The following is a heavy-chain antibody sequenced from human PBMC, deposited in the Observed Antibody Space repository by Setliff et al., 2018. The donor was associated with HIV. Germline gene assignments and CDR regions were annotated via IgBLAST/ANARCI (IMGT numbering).Heavy chain of an antibody. D-gene: IGHD3-10*01. V-gene: IGHV1-69*13. CDR1: GGTFSSYG. Sequence: SVKVSCKASGGTFSSYGFAWVRQAPGQGLEWMGGIIPIFGSADYAQKFQGRVTISADESTSTVYLELSSLTSDDTAMYYCASKGDYYTSKTLDSWGQGTLVTVSS. CDR2: IIPIFGSA. CDR3: ASKGDYYTSKTLDS. J-gene: IGHJ4*02.